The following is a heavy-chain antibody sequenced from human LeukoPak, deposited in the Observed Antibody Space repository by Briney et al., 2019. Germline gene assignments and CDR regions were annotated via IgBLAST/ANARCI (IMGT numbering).Heavy chain of an antibody. J-gene: IGHJ3*02. CDR2: IYWDDDK. Sequence: SGPTLVKPTQTLTLTCTFSGFSLSTTGVGVGWIRQPPGKALEWLALIYWDDDKRYSPSLKSRLTITKDTSKNQVVLTMTNMDPVDTATYYCAPFWYYYDSSASRAFDIWGQGTMVTVSS. V-gene: IGHV2-5*02. CDR1: GFSLSTTGVG. D-gene: IGHD3-22*01. CDR3: APFWYYYDSSASRAFDI.